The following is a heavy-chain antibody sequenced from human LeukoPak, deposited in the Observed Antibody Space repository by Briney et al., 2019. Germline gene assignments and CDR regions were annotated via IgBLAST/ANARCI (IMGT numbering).Heavy chain of an antibody. Sequence: SLKVSCKASGGTFSSYAISWVRQAPGHRPEWMGGIIPIFGTANYAQKFQGIVTITTDKSTSTAYMELSSLRSEDTAVYYCAIPPPRIAALYDAFDIWGQGTMVTVSS. CDR3: AIPPPRIAALYDAFDI. D-gene: IGHD6-6*01. CDR2: IIPIFGTA. CDR1: GGTFSSYA. V-gene: IGHV1-69*05. J-gene: IGHJ3*02.